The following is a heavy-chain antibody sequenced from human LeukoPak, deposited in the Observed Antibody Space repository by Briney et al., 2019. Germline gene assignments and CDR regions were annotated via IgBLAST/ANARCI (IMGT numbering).Heavy chain of an antibody. CDR2: INNDASST. CDR3: ARVFATGPSFDY. V-gene: IGHV3-74*03. D-gene: IGHD3-9*01. CDR1: GFSFSSTW. J-gene: IGHJ4*02. Sequence: GGSLRLSCAASGFSFSSTWMHWVRQAPGKGLVWVSLINNDASSTTYADSVKGRFTISRDNARNTLFLQMNSLRAEDTAVYYCARVFATGPSFDYWGQGTLVTVSS.